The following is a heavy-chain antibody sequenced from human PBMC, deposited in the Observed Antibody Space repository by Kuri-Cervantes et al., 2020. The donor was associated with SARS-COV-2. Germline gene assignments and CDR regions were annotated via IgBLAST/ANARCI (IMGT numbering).Heavy chain of an antibody. Sequence: SETLSLTCAVSGGSISSGGYSWSWIRQPPGKGLEWIGYIYHSGSTYYNPSLKSRVTISVDRSKNQFSLKLSSVTAADTAVYYCASILGRPMNSSSWIIYYYYMDVWGKGTTVTVSS. J-gene: IGHJ6*03. CDR1: GGSISSGGYS. CDR2: IYHSGST. V-gene: IGHV4-30-2*01. D-gene: IGHD6-13*01. CDR3: ASILGRPMNSSSWIIYYYYMDV.